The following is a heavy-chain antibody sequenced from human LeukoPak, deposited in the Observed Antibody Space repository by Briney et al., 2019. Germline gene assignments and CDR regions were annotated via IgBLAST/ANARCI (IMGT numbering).Heavy chain of an antibody. Sequence: PGRSLRLSCAASGFTFSSYSMHWVRQAPGKGLEWVAVIWYDGSNKYYADSVKGRFTISRDNSKNTLYLQMNSLRAEDTAVYYCARGYCSGGSCYSVESEYFQHWGQGTLVTVSS. V-gene: IGHV3-33*01. CDR1: GFTFSSYS. CDR3: ARGYCSGGSCYSVESEYFQH. J-gene: IGHJ1*01. D-gene: IGHD2-15*01. CDR2: IWYDGSNK.